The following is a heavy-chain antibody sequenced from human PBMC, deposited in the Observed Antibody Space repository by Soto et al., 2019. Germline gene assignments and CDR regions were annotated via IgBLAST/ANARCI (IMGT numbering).Heavy chain of an antibody. Sequence: EVQLLESGGGLVQPGGSLRLSCAASGFTFSSDAMSWVRQAPGKGLEWVSAISGSGGSTYYADSVKGRFTISRDNSKNTLYLQMNSLRAEDTAVYYCAKDLLRVTTFGYWGQGTLVTVSS. J-gene: IGHJ4*02. CDR3: AKDLLRVTTFGY. CDR1: GFTFSSDA. CDR2: ISGSGGST. V-gene: IGHV3-23*01. D-gene: IGHD4-17*01.